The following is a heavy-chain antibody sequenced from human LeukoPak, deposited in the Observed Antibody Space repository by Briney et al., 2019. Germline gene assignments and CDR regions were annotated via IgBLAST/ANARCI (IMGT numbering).Heavy chain of an antibody. J-gene: IGHJ4*02. Sequence: PSQTLSLTCTVSGCSISSYYWSWIRQPPGKGLEWIGYIYYSGSTNYNPSLKSRVTISVDTSKNQFSLKLSSVTAADTAVYYCASETSGGSIDYWGQGTLVTVSS. CDR3: ASETSGGSIDY. V-gene: IGHV4-59*01. CDR2: IYYSGST. D-gene: IGHD3-10*01. CDR1: GCSISSYY.